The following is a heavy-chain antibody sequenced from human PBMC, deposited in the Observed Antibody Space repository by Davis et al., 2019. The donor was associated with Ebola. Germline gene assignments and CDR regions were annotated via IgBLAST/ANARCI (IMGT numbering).Heavy chain of an antibody. D-gene: IGHD2-2*01. CDR1: GGSISSYF. V-gene: IGHV4-59*12. J-gene: IGHJ6*02. CDR3: ARGKYQLLAYGMDV. CDR2: VYYSGTT. Sequence: SETLSLTCTVSGGSISSYFWSWIRQPPGKGLEWIGYVYYSGTTNYNPSLKSRVTISVDTSKNQFSLNLTSVTAADTAVYYCARGKYQLLAYGMDVWGQGTTVTVSS.